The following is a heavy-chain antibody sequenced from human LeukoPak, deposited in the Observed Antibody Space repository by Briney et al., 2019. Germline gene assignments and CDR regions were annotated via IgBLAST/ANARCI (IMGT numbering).Heavy chain of an antibody. Sequence: ASVKVSCKASGYTFTSFYMQWVRQAPGQGLEWMGGIIPIFGTANYAQKFQGRVTITADKSTSTAYMELSSLRSEDTAVYYCARDRDYGDYVFDYWGQGTLVTVSS. CDR2: IIPIFGTA. V-gene: IGHV1-69*06. CDR1: GYTFTSFY. D-gene: IGHD4-17*01. CDR3: ARDRDYGDYVFDY. J-gene: IGHJ4*02.